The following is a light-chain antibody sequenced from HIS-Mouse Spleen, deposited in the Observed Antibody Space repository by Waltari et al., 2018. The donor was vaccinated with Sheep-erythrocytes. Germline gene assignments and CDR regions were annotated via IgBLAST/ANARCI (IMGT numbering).Light chain of an antibody. J-gene: IGLJ2*01. CDR1: NIGSKC. CDR3: QVWDSSRYHVV. Sequence: SYVLTQLPSVSVAPGQTARITWGGNNIGSKCVHWFQQKPGQAPVLVVYDDSDRPSGSPEGFSGCQSGDTASLTISRVDAGDEADDYCQVWDSSRYHVVFGGGTQLTVL. V-gene: IGLV3-21*02. CDR2: DDS.